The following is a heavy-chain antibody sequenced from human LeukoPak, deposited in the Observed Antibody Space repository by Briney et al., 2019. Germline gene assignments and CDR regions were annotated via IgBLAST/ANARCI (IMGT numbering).Heavy chain of an antibody. CDR1: GYTFSGYY. D-gene: IGHD3-16*02. J-gene: IGHJ5*02. CDR3: ARDIMITFGGVLAKRRYWFDP. Sequence: ASVKVSCKASGYTFSGYYMHWVRQAPGQGLEWMGWINPNSGGTNYAQKFQGRVTMTRDTSIITAYMELSRLRSDDTALYYCARDIMITFGGVLAKRRYWFDPWGQGTLVTVSS. CDR2: INPNSGGT. V-gene: IGHV1-2*02.